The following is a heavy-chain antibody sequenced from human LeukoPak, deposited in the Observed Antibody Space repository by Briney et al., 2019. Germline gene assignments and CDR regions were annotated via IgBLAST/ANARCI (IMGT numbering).Heavy chain of an antibody. CDR2: IYYNGST. Sequence: SETLSLTCSVSGGSISSSGYYWSWIRQHPGEGLEWIGYIYYNGSTFYNPSLKSRVTISVDTSKKQFALTLSSVTAADTAVYYCARDSAYPKNEHYYYYGMDVWGQGTTVTVSS. D-gene: IGHD3-16*01. V-gene: IGHV4-31*03. J-gene: IGHJ6*02. CDR1: GGSISSSGYY. CDR3: ARDSAYPKNEHYYYYGMDV.